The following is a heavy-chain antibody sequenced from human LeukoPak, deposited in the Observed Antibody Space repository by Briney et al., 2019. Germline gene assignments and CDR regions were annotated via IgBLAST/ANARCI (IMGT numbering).Heavy chain of an antibody. J-gene: IGHJ4*02. D-gene: IGHD3-9*01. CDR1: GFTFSSYS. V-gene: IGHV3-48*01. Sequence: PGGSLRLSCAASGFTFSSYSMNWVRQAPGKGLEWVSYISSSSSTIYYADSVKGRFTISRDNAKNSLYLQMNSLRAEDTAVYYCARAFVRYFDWQLIDYWGQGTLVTVSS. CDR3: ARAFVRYFDWQLIDY. CDR2: ISSSSSTI.